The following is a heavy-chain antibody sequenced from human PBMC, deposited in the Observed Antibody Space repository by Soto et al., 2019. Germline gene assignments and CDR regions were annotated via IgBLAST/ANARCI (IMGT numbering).Heavy chain of an antibody. D-gene: IGHD3-9*01. CDR1: GGSISSYY. Sequence: SETLSLTCTVSGGSISSYYWSWIRQPPGKGLEWIGYIYYSGSTNYNPSLKSRVTISVDTSKNQFSLKLSSVTAADTAVYYCARQSYYNSLTGYYGYFDYSGQGTPVPVSS. J-gene: IGHJ4*02. CDR2: IYYSGST. V-gene: IGHV4-59*08. CDR3: ARQSYYNSLTGYYGYFDY.